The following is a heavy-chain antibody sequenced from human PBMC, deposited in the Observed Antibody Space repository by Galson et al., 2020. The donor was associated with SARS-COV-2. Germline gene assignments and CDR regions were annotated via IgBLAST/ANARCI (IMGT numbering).Heavy chain of an antibody. CDR1: GYSFTSYW. J-gene: IGHJ4*02. Sequence: GESLKISCKGSGYSFTSYWIGWVRQMPGKGLDWLGLIYPGDPAPRYSPSFQGQLTISADKSISTAYLQWSSLKASDTAMYYCAREGYYDSSGYYHLGGIDYWGQGTLVTVSS. CDR3: AREGYYDSSGYYHLGGIDY. V-gene: IGHV5-51*01. D-gene: IGHD3-22*01. CDR2: IYPGDPAP.